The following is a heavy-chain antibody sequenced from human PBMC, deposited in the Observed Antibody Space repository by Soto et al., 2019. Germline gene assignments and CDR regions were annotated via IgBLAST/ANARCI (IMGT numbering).Heavy chain of an antibody. CDR2: INPNSGGT. J-gene: IGHJ4*02. CDR1: GYTFTGYY. CDR3: ARPPYYYDSSGYLPH. V-gene: IGHV1-2*02. D-gene: IGHD3-22*01. Sequence: ASVKVSCKASGYTFTGYYMHWVRQAPGQGLEWMGWINPNSGGTNYAQKFQGRVTMTRDTSISTAYMELSRLRSDDTAVYYCARPPYYYDSSGYLPHWGQGTLVTVS.